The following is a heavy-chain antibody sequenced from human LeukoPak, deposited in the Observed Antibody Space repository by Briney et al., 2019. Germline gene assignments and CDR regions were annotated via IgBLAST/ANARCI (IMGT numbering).Heavy chain of an antibody. CDR3: ARQLGYCSSTSCYADKVDY. CDR1: GGSISSSSYY. D-gene: IGHD2-2*01. Sequence: PSEALSLTCTVSGGSISSSSYYWGWIRQPPGKGLEWIGSIYYSGSTYYNPSLKSRVTISVDTSKNQFSLKLSSVTAADTAVYYCARQLGYCSSTSCYADKVDYWGQGTLVTVSS. CDR2: IYYSGST. J-gene: IGHJ4*02. V-gene: IGHV4-39*01.